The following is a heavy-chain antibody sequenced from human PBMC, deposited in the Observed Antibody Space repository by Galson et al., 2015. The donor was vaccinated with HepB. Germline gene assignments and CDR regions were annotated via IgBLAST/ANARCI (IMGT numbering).Heavy chain of an antibody. CDR2: INPNSGGT. D-gene: IGHD3-9*01. V-gene: IGHV1-2*06. J-gene: IGHJ4*02. Sequence: SVKVSCKASGYTFTGYYMHWVRQAPGQGLEWMGRINPNSGGTNYAQKFQGRVTMTRDTSISTAYMELSRLRSDDTAVYHCARGVGVLRYFDWLLDDYWGQGTLVTVSS. CDR3: ARGVGVLRYFDWLLDDY. CDR1: GYTFTGYY.